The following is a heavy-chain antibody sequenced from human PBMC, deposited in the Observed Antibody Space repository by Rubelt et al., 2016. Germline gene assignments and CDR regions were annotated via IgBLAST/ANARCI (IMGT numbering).Heavy chain of an antibody. Sequence: PGGSLRLSCAASGFTFSSYSMKWVRQAPGKGLEWASYITSTSSTIYYADSVKGRFPISRDNSTNTLYLQMYSLRAEDTAVYYCARSGGSSWSDYWGQGTLVTVSS. V-gene: IGHV3-48*01. CDR2: ITSTSSTI. D-gene: IGHD6-13*01. J-gene: IGHJ4*02. CDR1: GFTFSSYS. CDR3: ARSGGSSWSDY.